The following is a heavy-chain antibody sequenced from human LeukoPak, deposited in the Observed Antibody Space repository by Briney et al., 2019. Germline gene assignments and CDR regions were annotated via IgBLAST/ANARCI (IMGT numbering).Heavy chain of an antibody. CDR2: IYHSGST. D-gene: IGHD5-18*01. CDR3: ARAPSHGWNSYGAEGAFDI. J-gene: IGHJ3*02. CDR1: GGSISSGGYS. V-gene: IGHV4-30-2*01. Sequence: PSQTLSLTCAVSGGSISSGGYSWSWIRQPPGKGLEWIGYIYHSGSTYYNPSLKSRVTISVDRSKNQFSLKLSSVTAADTAVYYCARAPSHGWNSYGAEGAFDIWGQGTMVTVSS.